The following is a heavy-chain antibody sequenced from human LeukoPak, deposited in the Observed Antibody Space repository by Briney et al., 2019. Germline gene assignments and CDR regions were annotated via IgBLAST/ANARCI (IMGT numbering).Heavy chain of an antibody. CDR3: AREGYYDSSGYYHFDY. D-gene: IGHD3-22*01. CDR1: GGSISSYY. J-gene: IGHJ4*02. CDR2: IYTSGST. V-gene: IGHV4-4*07. Sequence: MTSETLSLXCTVSGGSISSYYWSWIRQPAGKGLEWIGRIYTSGSTNYNPSLKSRVTMSVDTSKNQFSLKLSSVTAADTAVYYCAREGYYDSSGYYHFDYWGQGTLVTVSS.